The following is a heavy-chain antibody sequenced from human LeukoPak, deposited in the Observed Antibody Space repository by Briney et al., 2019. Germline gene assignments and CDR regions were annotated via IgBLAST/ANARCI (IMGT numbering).Heavy chain of an antibody. CDR3: ARLVRSFPGYYYYIDV. V-gene: IGHV4-61*02. J-gene: IGHJ6*03. Sequence: SETLSLTCTVSGGSISSGSYYWSWIRQPAGKGLEWIGRIYTSGSTNYNPSLKSRVTISVDTSKNQFSLNLNSVTAADTAVYYCARLVRSFPGYYYYIDVWGKGTTVTISS. D-gene: IGHD2-15*01. CDR1: GGSISSGSYY. CDR2: IYTSGST.